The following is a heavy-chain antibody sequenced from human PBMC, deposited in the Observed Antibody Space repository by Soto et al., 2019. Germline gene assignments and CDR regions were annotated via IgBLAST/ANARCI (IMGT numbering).Heavy chain of an antibody. CDR3: ARAGYCSGGSCWGNWFDP. D-gene: IGHD2-15*01. Sequence: SETLSLTCTVSGGSISSYYWSWIRQPPGKGLEWIGYIYYSGSTNYNPSLKSRVTISVDTSKNQFSLKLSSVTAADTAVYYCARAGYCSGGSCWGNWFDPWGQGTLVTVSS. CDR1: GGSISSYY. CDR2: IYYSGST. V-gene: IGHV4-59*01. J-gene: IGHJ5*02.